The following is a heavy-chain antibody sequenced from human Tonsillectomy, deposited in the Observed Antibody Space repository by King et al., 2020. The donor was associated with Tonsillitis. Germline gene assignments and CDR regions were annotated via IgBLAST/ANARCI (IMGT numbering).Heavy chain of an antibody. J-gene: IGHJ5*02. CDR3: TTDFSGCS. Sequence: VQLVESGGGLVKPGGSLRLSCAASGFTFSNAWMSWVRQAPGKGLEWVARIKSKTEGGTIDYVAPVKGRITISRDDSKNTVYLQMNSLKTEDTAVYYCTTDFSGCSWGQGTLVTVS. D-gene: IGHD2-21*01. CDR1: GFTFSNAW. CDR2: IKSKTEGGTI. V-gene: IGHV3-15*01.